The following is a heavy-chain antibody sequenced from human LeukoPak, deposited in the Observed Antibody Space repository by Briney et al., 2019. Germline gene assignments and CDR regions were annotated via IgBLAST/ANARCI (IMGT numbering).Heavy chain of an antibody. J-gene: IGHJ5*02. V-gene: IGHV1-2*02. D-gene: IGHD3-16*02. Sequence: GASVKGSCKASGYTFTGYYMHWVRQAPGQGLEWMGWINPNSGGTNYAQKFQGRVTMTRNTSISTAYMELSSLRSEDTAVYYCARDNSVGDIAWWFDPWGQGTLVTVSS. CDR2: INPNSGGT. CDR1: GYTFTGYY. CDR3: ARDNSVGDIAWWFDP.